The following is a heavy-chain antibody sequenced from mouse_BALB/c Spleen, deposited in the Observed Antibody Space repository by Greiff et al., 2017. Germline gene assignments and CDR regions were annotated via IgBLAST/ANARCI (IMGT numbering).Heavy chain of an antibody. D-gene: IGHD2-3*01. CDR3: ARSDGYYGYFDV. CDR1: GYSFTGYY. V-gene: IGHV1-31*01. J-gene: IGHJ1*01. CDR2: INPYNGAT. Sequence: VQLKQSGPELVKPGASVKISCKASGYSFTGYYMHWVKQSHVKSLEWIGRINPYNGATSYNQNFKDKASLTVDKSSSTAYMELHSLTSEDSAVYYCARSDGYYGYFDVWGAGTTVTVSS.